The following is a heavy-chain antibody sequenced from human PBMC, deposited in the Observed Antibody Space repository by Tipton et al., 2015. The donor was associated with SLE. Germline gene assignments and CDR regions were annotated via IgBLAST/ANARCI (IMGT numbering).Heavy chain of an antibody. J-gene: IGHJ6*03. Sequence: SLRLSCEASGFIFSSSTMHWVRQPLGQGLEWVANIHEDGGEKYYVDSVKGRFTISRDNAENSLYLQMNSLRAEDTAVYYCARIPRISRPYYMDVWGKGTTVTVSS. CDR3: ARIPRISRPYYMDV. V-gene: IGHV3-7*01. CDR2: IHEDGGEK. CDR1: GFIFSSST. D-gene: IGHD2/OR15-2a*01.